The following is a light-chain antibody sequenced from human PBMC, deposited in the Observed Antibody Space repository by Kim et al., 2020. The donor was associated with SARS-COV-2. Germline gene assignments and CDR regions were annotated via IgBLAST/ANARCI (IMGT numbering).Light chain of an antibody. CDR1: SGSIDDKF. J-gene: IGLJ2*01. Sequence: GRKRTGSDARSSGSIDDKFVKWSQQRPGGVPTAVIYEDDQRPSGVSDRFSGSIDNSSNSASLTISGLRTEDEADYYCQSYNRDNVLFGGGTKVTVL. V-gene: IGLV6-57*03. CDR3: QSYNRDNVL. CDR2: EDD.